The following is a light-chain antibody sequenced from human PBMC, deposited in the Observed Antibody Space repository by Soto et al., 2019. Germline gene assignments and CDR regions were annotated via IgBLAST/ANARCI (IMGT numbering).Light chain of an antibody. Sequence: QSVLTQPASVSGSPGQSITISCTGTSSDVGSDNLVSWYQQHPGKAPKLMIYEVSKRPSGVSNRFSGSKSGNTASLTISGLQAEDEADYYCCSYAGSSTFVVFGGGTKVTVL. J-gene: IGLJ3*02. CDR2: EVS. CDR3: CSYAGSSTFVV. V-gene: IGLV2-23*02. CDR1: SSDVGSDNL.